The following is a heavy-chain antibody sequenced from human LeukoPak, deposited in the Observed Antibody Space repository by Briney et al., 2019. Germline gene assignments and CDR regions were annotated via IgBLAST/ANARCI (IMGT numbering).Heavy chain of an antibody. V-gene: IGHV3-23*01. D-gene: IGHD3-22*01. CDR1: GFTFSSYG. Sequence: GGSLRLSCAASGFTFSSYGMSWVRQAPGKGLEWVSAISGSGGSTYYADSVKGRFTISRDNSKNTLYLQMNSLRAEDTAVYYCAKDLGDSSGYYLDYWGQGTLVTVSS. J-gene: IGHJ4*02. CDR2: ISGSGGST. CDR3: AKDLGDSSGYYLDY.